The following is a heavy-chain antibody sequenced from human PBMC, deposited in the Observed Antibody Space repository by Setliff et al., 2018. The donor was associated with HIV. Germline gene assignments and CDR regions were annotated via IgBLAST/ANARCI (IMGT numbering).Heavy chain of an antibody. D-gene: IGHD5-12*01. CDR3: ASAGAWQRNALDI. J-gene: IGHJ3*02. CDR2: INPTGGST. Sequence: ASVKVSCKPSGYSYTNHYMHWVRQAPGQGLEWMGVINPTGGSTRNTQKFQGRVAMTRDTSTSTVYMELSSLRSEDTAVYYCASAGAWQRNALDIWGQGTMVTVS. CDR1: GYSYTNHY. V-gene: IGHV1-46*01.